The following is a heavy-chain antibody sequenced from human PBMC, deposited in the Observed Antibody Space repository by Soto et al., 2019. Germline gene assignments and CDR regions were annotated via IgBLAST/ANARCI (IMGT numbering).Heavy chain of an antibody. CDR3: ARDSTSCRGGHCYFDN. Sequence: EVQVVESGGSLVQPGGSLRLSCAASGFTFSDHYMDWVRQAPGKGLEWVGRIRSKANSYMTEYAASVKGRFTISRDDSKNSLSLQMNSLKTEDTAVYYCARDSTSCRGGHCYFDNWGQGALVTVSS. D-gene: IGHD2-15*01. V-gene: IGHV3-72*01. CDR1: GFTFSDHY. J-gene: IGHJ4*02. CDR2: IRSKANSYMT.